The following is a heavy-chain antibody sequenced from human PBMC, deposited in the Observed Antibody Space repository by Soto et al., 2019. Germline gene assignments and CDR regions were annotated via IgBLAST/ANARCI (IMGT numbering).Heavy chain of an antibody. CDR2: IYYSGST. V-gene: IGHV4-30-4*01. Sequence: QVQLQESGPGLVKPSQTLSLTCTVSGGSISSGNYYWSWIRQPPGKGLEWTGYIYYSGSTYYNPSLKSRVTMSVDTSKNQFSLKLSSVTAADTAVYYCARDGTVTTYYYYYGMDVWGQGTTVTVSS. J-gene: IGHJ6*02. CDR3: ARDGTVTTYYYYYGMDV. D-gene: IGHD4-17*01. CDR1: GGSISSGNYY.